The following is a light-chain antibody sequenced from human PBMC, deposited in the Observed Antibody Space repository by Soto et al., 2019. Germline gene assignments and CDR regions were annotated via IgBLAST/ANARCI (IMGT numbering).Light chain of an antibody. CDR2: DGS. CDR3: QQYIDYWT. CDR1: QSIRSW. V-gene: IGKV1-5*01. J-gene: IGKJ1*01. Sequence: DIQMTQSPSTLSASVGDRVTITCRASQSIRSWLAWYQQKPGKAPKLLIYDGSSLASGVPSRFSGSGSETEVTLTSSRLQPDDFASYYCQQYIDYWTFGQGTKVEIK.